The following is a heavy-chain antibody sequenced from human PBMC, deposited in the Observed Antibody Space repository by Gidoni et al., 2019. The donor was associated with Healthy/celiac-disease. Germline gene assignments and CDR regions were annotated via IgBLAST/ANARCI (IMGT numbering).Heavy chain of an antibody. CDR1: GVTFSSYG. V-gene: IGHV3-30*18. J-gene: IGHJ4*02. CDR2: ISYDGSNK. Sequence: QVQLVESGGGVVKPGRSLRLSCAASGVTFSSYGMHWVRQAPGKGLEWVAVISYDGSNKYYADSVKGRFTISRDNSKTTLYLQMNSLRAEDTAVYYCAKAIGFLEWPYYFDYWGQGTLVTVSS. D-gene: IGHD3-3*01. CDR3: AKAIGFLEWPYYFDY.